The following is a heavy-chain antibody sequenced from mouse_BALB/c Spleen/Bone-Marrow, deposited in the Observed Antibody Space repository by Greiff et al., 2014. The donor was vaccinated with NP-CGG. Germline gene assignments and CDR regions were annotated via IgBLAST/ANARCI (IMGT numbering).Heavy chain of an antibody. D-gene: IGHD1-1*01. CDR3: ARHRYGFDH. CDR2: ISSGGGST. V-gene: IGHV5-12-1*01. CDR1: GFAFSSYD. Sequence: VQLQQSGGDLVRPGGSLKLSCSASGFAFSSYDMSWVRQTPEKRLEWVAYISSGGGSTYYPDTVKGRFTISRDNAKNTLYLQMSSLKSEDTAMYYCARHRYGFDHWGQGTTLTVSS. J-gene: IGHJ2*01.